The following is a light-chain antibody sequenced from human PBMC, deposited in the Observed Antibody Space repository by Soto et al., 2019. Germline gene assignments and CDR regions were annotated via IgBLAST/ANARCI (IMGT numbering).Light chain of an antibody. CDR1: QGISSY. J-gene: IGKJ5*01. CDR3: QQLLSYPIT. V-gene: IGKV1-9*01. Sequence: DIQMTQYTSTLSASVGDRVVITCRASQGISSYLAWYQQKPGKAPKLLIYAASTLQSGVPLRFSGSGSGTSFTLTISSLQPEDFATYYCQQLLSYPITFGQGTRLEIK. CDR2: AAS.